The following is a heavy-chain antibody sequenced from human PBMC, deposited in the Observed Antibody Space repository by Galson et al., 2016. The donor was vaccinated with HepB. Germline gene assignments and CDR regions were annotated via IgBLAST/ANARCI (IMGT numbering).Heavy chain of an antibody. D-gene: IGHD6-19*01. V-gene: IGHV3-13*04. CDR1: GFTFSDYD. CDR2: IASGGDT. J-gene: IGHJ3*02. CDR3: ARGSSAAVAGSGAFDI. Sequence: SLRLSCAASGFTFSDYDMHWVRQVTGKSLEWVSSIASGGDTFYPGSVKGRFIVSREDAENSLYLQMNSPRAGGTALYFCARGSSAAVAGSGAFDIWGHGTMVTVSS.